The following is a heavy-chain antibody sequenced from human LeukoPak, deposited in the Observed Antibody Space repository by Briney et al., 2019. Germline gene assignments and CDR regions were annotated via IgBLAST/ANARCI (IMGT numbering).Heavy chain of an antibody. CDR1: AGSISNSSYY. V-gene: IGHV4-39*07. J-gene: IGHJ4*02. CDR2: IYYSGRT. D-gene: IGHD5-24*01. CDR3: ARRALRDGLGDY. Sequence: SENLSLTCTVSAGSISNSSYYWGSIRQPPGKGLERIGSIYYSGRTYYHPSLKSRVTISVDTSKNQFSLKLRSVTAADTAVYYCARRALRDGLGDYWGQGTLVTVSS.